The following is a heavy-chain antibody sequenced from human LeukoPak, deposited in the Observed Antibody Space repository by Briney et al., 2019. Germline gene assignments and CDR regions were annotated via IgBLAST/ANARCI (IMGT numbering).Heavy chain of an antibody. CDR2: IYWDGNK. J-gene: IGHJ6*04. CDR3: ARTFCGGDCYVSGYYYGMDV. CDR1: GFSLSTSGVD. Sequence: SGPTLLKPTQTLTLTCTFSGFSLSTSGVDVAWIRQPPGKALEWLVLIYWDGNKRYSPSLKTRLTITKDTSKNQVVLTMTNMDPVDTGTYYCARTFCGGDCYVSGYYYGMDVWGKGTTVTVSS. D-gene: IGHD2-21*02. V-gene: IGHV2-5*02.